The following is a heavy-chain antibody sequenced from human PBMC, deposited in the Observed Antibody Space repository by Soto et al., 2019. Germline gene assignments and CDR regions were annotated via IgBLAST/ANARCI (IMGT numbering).Heavy chain of an antibody. D-gene: IGHD5-18*01. CDR2: ISGSGTTT. CDR3: AGRVYNYGAPFYYYNYGLDV. CDR1: GFSFSGYE. V-gene: IGHV3-48*03. Sequence: LRLSCAASGFSFSGYEMNWVRQAPGKGLEWVSYISGSGTTTYYADSVKGRFTISRDNSKKTVFLEMNSLRTEDTAVYYCAGRVYNYGAPFYYYNYGLDVWGQGTTVTVSS. J-gene: IGHJ6*02.